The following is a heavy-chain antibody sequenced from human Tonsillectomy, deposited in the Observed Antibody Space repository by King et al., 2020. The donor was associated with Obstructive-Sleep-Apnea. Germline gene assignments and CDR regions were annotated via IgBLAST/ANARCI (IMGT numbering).Heavy chain of an antibody. CDR3: GGWVSH. CDR2: ISSSSSSI. Sequence: VKLVESGGGLVQPGGSLRLSCAASGFTFSSYSMNWVRQAPGKGLEWVSYISSSSSSIYYADSVKGRFTISRDNAKNSLYLHMNSLRAEDTAVYYCGGWVSHWGQGTLVTVSS. V-gene: IGHV3-48*04. D-gene: IGHD6-19*01. CDR1: GFTFSSYS. J-gene: IGHJ4*02.